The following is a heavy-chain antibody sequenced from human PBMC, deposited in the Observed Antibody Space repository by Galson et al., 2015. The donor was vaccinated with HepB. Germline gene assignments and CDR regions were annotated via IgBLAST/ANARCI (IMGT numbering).Heavy chain of an antibody. V-gene: IGHV3-30*18. Sequence: SLILSCAASGFGFSASGMHWVRQAPGKGMEWVGAITYEASYKYYGDSVKGRFTISRDNSKNVLYLQMSSLRPDDTAVYYCAKGRGSGKYDHWGQATLVSVSS. CDR1: GFGFSASG. CDR2: ITYEASYK. J-gene: IGHJ5*02. D-gene: IGHD1-26*01. CDR3: AKGRGSGKYDH.